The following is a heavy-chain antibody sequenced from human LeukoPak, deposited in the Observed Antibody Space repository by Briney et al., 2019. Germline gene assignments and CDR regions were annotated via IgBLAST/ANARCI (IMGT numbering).Heavy chain of an antibody. J-gene: IGHJ4*02. D-gene: IGHD6-19*01. V-gene: IGHV1-2*02. CDR3: ARSIAVAPFDY. Sequence: TSVKVSCKASGYTFTGYYIHWVRQAPGQGLEWMGWINPNIGATNYAQKFQGRVTMTRDTSIITAYMELSRLTSDDTAVYYCARSIAVAPFDYWGQGTLVTVSS. CDR1: GYTFTGYY. CDR2: INPNIGAT.